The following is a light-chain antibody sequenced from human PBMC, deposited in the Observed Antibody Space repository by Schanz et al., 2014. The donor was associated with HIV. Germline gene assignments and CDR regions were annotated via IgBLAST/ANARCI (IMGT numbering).Light chain of an antibody. V-gene: IGKV3D-20*02. Sequence: EIVLTQSPGTLSLSPGERATLSCRASQSVSSSYLAWYQQKPGQAPRLLIYGASTRATSIPTRFSGSGSGTDFTLTISSLEPEDFAVYYCQQRSNWPLTFGGGTKVEFK. CDR3: QQRSNWPLT. CDR1: QSVSSSY. J-gene: IGKJ4*01. CDR2: GAS.